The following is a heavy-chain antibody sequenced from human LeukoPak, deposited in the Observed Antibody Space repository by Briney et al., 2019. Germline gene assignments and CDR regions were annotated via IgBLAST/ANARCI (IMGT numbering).Heavy chain of an antibody. D-gene: IGHD5-18*01. CDR2: INHSGST. CDR3: ARERARYSYGPFDY. J-gene: IGHJ4*02. Sequence: SETLSLTCAVYGGSFSGYYWSWIRQPPGKGLEWIGEINHSGSTNYNPSLKSRVTISVDTSKNQFSLKLSSVTAADTAVYYCARERARYSYGPFDYWGQGTLVTVPS. V-gene: IGHV4-34*01. CDR1: GGSFSGYY.